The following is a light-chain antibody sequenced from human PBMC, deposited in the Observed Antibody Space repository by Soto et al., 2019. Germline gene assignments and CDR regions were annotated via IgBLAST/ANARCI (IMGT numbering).Light chain of an antibody. Sequence: EIVLTQSPATLSLSPGERATLSCRASQSVSSYLAWYQQKPGQAPRLLIYDASNMATGIPARFSGSGSGTDFTPTISGVEPEDFALYYCQQRSNWLLTFGGGTKVEIK. CDR2: DAS. J-gene: IGKJ4*01. CDR1: QSVSSY. V-gene: IGKV3-11*01. CDR3: QQRSNWLLT.